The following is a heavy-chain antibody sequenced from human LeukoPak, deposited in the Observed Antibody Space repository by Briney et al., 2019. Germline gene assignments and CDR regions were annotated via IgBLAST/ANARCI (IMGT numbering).Heavy chain of an antibody. J-gene: IGHJ4*02. Sequence: PGGSLRLSCAASGFTFSSYAMSWVRQAPGKGLEWASAISGSGGSTYYADSVKGRFTISRDNSKNTLYLQMNSLRAEDTAVYYCAKAVAAAPRGGYFDYWGQGTLVTVSS. D-gene: IGHD6-13*01. CDR1: GFTFSSYA. CDR3: AKAVAAAPRGGYFDY. V-gene: IGHV3-23*01. CDR2: ISGSGGST.